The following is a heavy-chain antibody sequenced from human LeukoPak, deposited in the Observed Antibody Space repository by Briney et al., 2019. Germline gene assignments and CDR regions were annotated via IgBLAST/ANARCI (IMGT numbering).Heavy chain of an antibody. D-gene: IGHD1-26*01. CDR2: IRYDGGDE. V-gene: IGHV3-33*08. J-gene: IGHJ4*02. CDR1: GFTFLRHL. Sequence: GWALRLSCASTGFTFLRHLRHWVGPAPSKGRAGLAGIRYDGGDEYYADSVKGRFTISRDNSKNTLSLQMNSLRVEDTAVYYCARDRAVGSTSNYFDFWGQGTLVTVSS. CDR3: ARDRAVGSTSNYFDF.